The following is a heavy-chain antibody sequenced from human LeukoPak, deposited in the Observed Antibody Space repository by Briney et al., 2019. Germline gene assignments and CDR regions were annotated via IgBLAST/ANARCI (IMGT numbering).Heavy chain of an antibody. V-gene: IGHV3-30*02. J-gene: IGHJ6*03. CDR1: GFTFNTYG. D-gene: IGHD3-10*01. Sequence: QAGGSLRLSCAASGFTFNTYGMHWVRQAPGKGLEWVAFIRYDGSNKYYADSVKGRFTISRDNSKNTLYLQMNSLRTEDTAVYYCAKDRKRSAITMIRGVRGYSYYYMDVWGKGTTVTISS. CDR3: AKDRKRSAITMIRGVRGYSYYYMDV. CDR2: IRYDGSNK.